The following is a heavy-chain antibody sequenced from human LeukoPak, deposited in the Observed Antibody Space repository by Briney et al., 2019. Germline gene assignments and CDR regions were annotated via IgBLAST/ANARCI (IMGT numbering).Heavy chain of an antibody. CDR1: GYTFTSYY. D-gene: IGHD5-18*01. CDR3: ARDDTAMDPWDY. CDR2: INPSGGST. Sequence: AAVKVSCKASGYTFTSYYMHWVRQAPGQGLEWMGIINPSGGSTSYAQKFQGRVTMTRDTSTSTVYMELSSLRSEDTAVYYCARDDTAMDPWDYWGQGTLVTVSS. V-gene: IGHV1-46*01. J-gene: IGHJ4*02.